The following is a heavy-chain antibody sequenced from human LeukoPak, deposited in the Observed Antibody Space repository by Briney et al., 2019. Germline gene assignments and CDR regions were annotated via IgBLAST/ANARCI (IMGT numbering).Heavy chain of an antibody. CDR2: ISSNGGST. D-gene: IGHD2-2*01. Sequence: SGGSLRLSCAASGFTFSSYAMPWVRQAPGKGLEYVSAISSNGGSTYYANSVKGRFTISRDNSKNTLYLQMGSLRAEDMAVYYCARSRGYCSSTSCYLGYWGQGTLVTVSS. J-gene: IGHJ4*02. CDR3: ARSRGYCSSTSCYLGY. V-gene: IGHV3-64*01. CDR1: GFTFSSYA.